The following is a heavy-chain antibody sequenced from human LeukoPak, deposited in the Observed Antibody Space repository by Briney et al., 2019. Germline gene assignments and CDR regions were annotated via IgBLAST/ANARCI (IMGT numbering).Heavy chain of an antibody. CDR3: AISYYDSSGFDY. V-gene: IGHV1-69*13. CDR1: GGTFSSYA. J-gene: IGHJ4*02. Sequence: SVKVSCKASGGTFSSYAISWVRQAPGQGLEWMGGIIPIFGTANYAQKFQGRVTITADESTSTAYMELSSLRSEDTAVYYCAISYYDSSGFDYWGQGTLVTVSS. CDR2: IIPIFGTA. D-gene: IGHD3-22*01.